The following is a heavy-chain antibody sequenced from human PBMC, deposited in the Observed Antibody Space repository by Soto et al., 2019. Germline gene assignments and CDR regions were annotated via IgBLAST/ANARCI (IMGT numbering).Heavy chain of an antibody. V-gene: IGHV5-51*01. CDR1: GFSFTSYW. CDR2: LYPGDSDT. D-gene: IGHD3-22*01. CDR3: ATQNYDSSGYFYYYQYGLDV. Sequence: PRESLKISCKGSGFSFTSYWIAWVRQMPGNGLECMGILYPGDSDTRYSPSFEGQVNNSTDNSISTGDLQWSSRRAWDTAMYYCATQNYDSSGYFYYYQYGLDVWGQGTTVTVSS. J-gene: IGHJ6*02.